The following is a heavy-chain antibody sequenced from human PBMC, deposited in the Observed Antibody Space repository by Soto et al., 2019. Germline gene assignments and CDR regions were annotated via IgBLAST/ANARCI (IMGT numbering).Heavy chain of an antibody. D-gene: IGHD2-2*01. CDR3: AGTYRYYYYYGMDV. V-gene: IGHV4-39*01. Sequence: SETLSLTCTVSGGSISSSSYYWGWIRQPPGKGLEWIGSIYYSGSTYYNPSLKSRVTISVDTSKNQFSLKLSSVTAADTAVYYCAGTYRYYYYYGMDVWGQGTTVTVSS. J-gene: IGHJ6*02. CDR1: GGSISSSSYY. CDR2: IYYSGST.